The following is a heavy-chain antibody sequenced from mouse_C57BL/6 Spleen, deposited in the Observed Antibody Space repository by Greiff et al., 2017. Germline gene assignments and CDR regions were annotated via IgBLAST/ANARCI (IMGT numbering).Heavy chain of an antibody. CDR3: ARQGYYGSSLYWYFDV. CDR2: ISNLAYSI. Sequence: DVMLVESGGGLVQPGGSLKLSCAASGFTFSDYGMAWVRQAPRKGPEWVAFISNLAYSIYYADTVTGRFTISRENAKNTLYLEMSSLRSEDTAMYYCARQGYYGSSLYWYFDVWGTGTTVTVSS. D-gene: IGHD1-1*01. V-gene: IGHV5-15*01. CDR1: GFTFSDYG. J-gene: IGHJ1*03.